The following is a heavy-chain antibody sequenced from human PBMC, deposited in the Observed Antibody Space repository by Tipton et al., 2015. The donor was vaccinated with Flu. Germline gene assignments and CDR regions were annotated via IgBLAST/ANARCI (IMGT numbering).Heavy chain of an antibody. J-gene: IGHJ4*02. Sequence: QVQLVQSGAEVKKPGASVKVSCKASGYTFTSYGISWVRQAPGQGLEWMGWISAYNGNTNYAQKFQGRVTMTRDTSISTAYMELSRLGSDDTAVYYCAGDPYDGSGSLGFEPIDYWGQGTLVTVSS. D-gene: IGHD3-10*01. CDR3: AGDPYDGSGSLGFEPIDY. V-gene: IGHV1-18*01. CDR1: GYTFTSYG. CDR2: ISAYNGNT.